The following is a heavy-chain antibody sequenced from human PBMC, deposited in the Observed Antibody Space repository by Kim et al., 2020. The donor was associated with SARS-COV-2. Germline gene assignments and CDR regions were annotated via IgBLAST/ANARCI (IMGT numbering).Heavy chain of an antibody. CDR2: ISGSGGSI. CDR3: ANGPRGVDRTYNY. V-gene: IGHV3-23*01. CDR1: EFSFSDSA. Sequence: GGSLRLTCAASEFSFSDSAMTWVRQAPGKGLEWVATISGSGGSIYYADSVKGRFTISRDNSKDTVYLAMNSLRVEDTAIYYCANGPRGVDRTYNYWGQGTLVTVSS. D-gene: IGHD3-10*01. J-gene: IGHJ4*02.